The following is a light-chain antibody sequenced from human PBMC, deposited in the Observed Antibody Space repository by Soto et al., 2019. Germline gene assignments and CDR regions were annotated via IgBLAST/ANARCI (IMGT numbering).Light chain of an antibody. CDR2: DVS. J-gene: IGLJ1*01. CDR3: SSYTSSSTYV. CDR1: SSDVGGYNY. V-gene: IGLV2-14*01. Sequence: QSVLTQPASVSGSPGQSITISCTGTSSDVGGYNYVSWYQQHPGKAPKLMIYDVSNRPSGVSNRFSGSKSGNTASLTISGFQAEDEADYYCSSYTSSSTYVFGTGIKVTVL.